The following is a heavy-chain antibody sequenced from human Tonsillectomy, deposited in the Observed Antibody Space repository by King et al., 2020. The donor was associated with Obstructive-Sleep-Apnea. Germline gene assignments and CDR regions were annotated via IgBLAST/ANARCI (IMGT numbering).Heavy chain of an antibody. J-gene: IGHJ4*02. Sequence: VQLQESGPGLVKPSETLSLTCTVSGGSISSYYWSWIRQPPGKGLEWIGYIYYSGSTNYNPSLKSRVTISVDTSKNQFSLKLRSVTAADTAVYYCARHPNCSGGSCYASDYFDYWGQGTLVTVSS. V-gene: IGHV4-59*08. CDR3: ARHPNCSGGSCYASDYFDY. CDR2: IYYSGST. D-gene: IGHD2-15*01. CDR1: GGSISSYY.